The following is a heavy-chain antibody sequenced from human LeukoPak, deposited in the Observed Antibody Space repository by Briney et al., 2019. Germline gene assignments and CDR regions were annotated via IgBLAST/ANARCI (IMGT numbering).Heavy chain of an antibody. D-gene: IGHD1-14*01. CDR2: LNQDADRE. CDR3: ARATTASARDH. Sequence: PGGSLRLSCAASGFNFRAYWMSWARPAPGKGLEWVASLNQDADREYYVDSVKGRFTISRDNAKNSLYLQMDSLRVEDTAVYYCARATTASARDHWGQGTLVTVSS. CDR1: GFNFRAYW. V-gene: IGHV3-7*01. J-gene: IGHJ4*02.